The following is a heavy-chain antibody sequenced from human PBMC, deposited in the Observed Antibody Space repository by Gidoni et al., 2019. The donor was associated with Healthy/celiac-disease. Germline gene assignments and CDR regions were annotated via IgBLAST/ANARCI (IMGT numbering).Heavy chain of an antibody. V-gene: IGHV3-23*01. J-gene: IGHJ4*02. CDR3: AKDPLTSSGYGD. Sequence: EVQLLESGGGLVQPGGSLRLSCAAAGFAFSSYAMSWVRQAPGKGLEWVSAISGSGGSTYYADSVKGRFTISRDNSKNTLYLQMNSLRAEDTAVYYCAKDPLTSSGYGDWGQGTLVTVSS. D-gene: IGHD3-22*01. CDR2: ISGSGGST. CDR1: GFAFSSYA.